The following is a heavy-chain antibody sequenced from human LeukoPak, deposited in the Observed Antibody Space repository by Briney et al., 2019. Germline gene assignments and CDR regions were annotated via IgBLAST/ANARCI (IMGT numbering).Heavy chain of an antibody. CDR3: AAVPESYYSVYYFNY. Sequence: SETLSLTCAAYGGSFSDYYWTWIRQPSGKGLEWIGEINHSGSSKYNPSLKSRVTISVDMSKKQFSLKLTSVTAADTAVYYCAAVPESYYSVYYFNYWGQGTLVTVSS. D-gene: IGHD3-10*01. CDR2: INHSGSS. J-gene: IGHJ4*02. V-gene: IGHV4-34*01. CDR1: GGSFSDYY.